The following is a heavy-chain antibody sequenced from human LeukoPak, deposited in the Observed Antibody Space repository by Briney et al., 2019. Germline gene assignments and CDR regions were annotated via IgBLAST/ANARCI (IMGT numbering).Heavy chain of an antibody. CDR2: ISAYNGNT. J-gene: IGHJ4*02. D-gene: IGHD3-22*01. CDR1: GYTFTSYG. V-gene: IGHV1-18*01. CDR3: ARDYYDSSGYYYFDY. Sequence: ASVKVSCKASGYTFTSYGISWVRQAPGRGLEWMGWISAYNGNTNYAQKLQGRVTMTTDTSTSTAYMELRSLRSNDTAVYYCARDYYDSSGYYYFDYWGQGTLVTVSS.